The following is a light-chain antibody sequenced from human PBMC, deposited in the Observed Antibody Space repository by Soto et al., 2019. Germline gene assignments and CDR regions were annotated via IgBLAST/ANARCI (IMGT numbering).Light chain of an antibody. Sequence: PGERATLSCRASQSVRSNLDWYQQKPGQAPRLLIYDATTRATGIPARFNGSGSGTEFTLSISSLQSEDIAVYYCQQSTFGQGTKVDIK. V-gene: IGKV3-15*01. CDR1: QSVRSN. CDR3: QQST. CDR2: DAT. J-gene: IGKJ1*01.